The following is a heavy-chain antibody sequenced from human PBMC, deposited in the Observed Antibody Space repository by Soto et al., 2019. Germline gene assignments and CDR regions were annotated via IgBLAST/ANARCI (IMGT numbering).Heavy chain of an antibody. CDR1: GFTFSSYA. CDR2: LSYGGSNK. CDR3: ASDIVVVVAAQYYFDY. D-gene: IGHD2-15*01. Sequence: QVQLVESGGGVVQPGRSLRLSCAASGFTFSSYAMHWVRQAPGKGLEWVAVLSYGGSNKYYADSVKGGFTISRDNSKNPLYLQMNSLRAEDTAVYYCASDIVVVVAAQYYFDYWGQGTLVTVSS. V-gene: IGHV3-30-3*01. J-gene: IGHJ4*02.